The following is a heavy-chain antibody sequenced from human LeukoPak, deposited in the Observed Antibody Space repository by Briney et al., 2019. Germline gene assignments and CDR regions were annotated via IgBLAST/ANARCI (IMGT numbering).Heavy chain of an antibody. D-gene: IGHD3-3*01. CDR3: ARGLGAYDFWSGYYACWFDP. CDR2: INHSGST. J-gene: IGHJ5*02. CDR1: GGSFSGHY. V-gene: IGHV4-34*01. Sequence: SETLSLTCAVYGGSFSGHYWSWIRQPPGKGLEWIGEINHSGSTNYNPSLKSRVTISVDTSKNQSSLKLSSVTAADTAVYYCARGLGAYDFWSGYYACWFDPWGQGTLVTVSS.